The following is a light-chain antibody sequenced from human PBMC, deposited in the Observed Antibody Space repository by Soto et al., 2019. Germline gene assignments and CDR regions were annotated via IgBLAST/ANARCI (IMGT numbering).Light chain of an antibody. Sequence: IVLTQSPGTLSLSPGERATLSSRAIQSVSSSYLAWYQQKPGQAPRLLIEGASSRATGIPDRLSRSGSGTDLTLTISRLEPEDCAVYYCQQYGSAPRSVTFGGGTKVEIK. CDR3: QQYGSAPRSVT. J-gene: IGKJ4*01. CDR1: QSVSSSY. V-gene: IGKV3-20*01. CDR2: GAS.